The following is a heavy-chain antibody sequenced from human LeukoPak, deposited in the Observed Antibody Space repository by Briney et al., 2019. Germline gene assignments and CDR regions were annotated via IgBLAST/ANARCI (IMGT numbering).Heavy chain of an antibody. CDR3: ARAPVLRYFDWLLPH. Sequence: ASVKVSCKASGYTFTSYYMHWVRQAPGQGLEWMGIINPSGGSTSYAQKFQGRVTMTRDTSISTAYMELSRLRSDDTAVYYCARAPVLRYFDWLLPHWGQGTLVTVSS. CDR2: INPSGGST. J-gene: IGHJ4*02. D-gene: IGHD3-9*01. CDR1: GYTFTSYY. V-gene: IGHV1-46*01.